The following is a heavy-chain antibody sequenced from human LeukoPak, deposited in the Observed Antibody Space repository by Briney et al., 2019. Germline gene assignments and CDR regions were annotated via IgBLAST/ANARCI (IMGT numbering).Heavy chain of an antibody. V-gene: IGHV3-15*01. D-gene: IGHD2-2*01. J-gene: IGHJ5*02. CDR1: GSTFSNAW. CDR3: TTDPHIVVVPAAIRGMWSRFDP. CDR2: IKSKTDGGTT. Sequence: PGGSLRLSCAASGSTFSNAWMSWVRQAPGKGLEWVGRIKSKTDGGTTDYAAPVKGRFTISRDDSKNTLYLQMNSLKTEDTAVYYCTTDPHIVVVPAAIRGMWSRFDPWGQGTLVTVSS.